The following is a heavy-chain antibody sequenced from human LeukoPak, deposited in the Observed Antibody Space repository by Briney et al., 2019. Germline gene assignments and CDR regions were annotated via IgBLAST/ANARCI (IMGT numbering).Heavy chain of an antibody. CDR1: GXTFSXYX. CDR3: ARGAEWLVPDY. V-gene: IGHV3-30*04. CDR2: ISYDGSNK. D-gene: IGHD6-19*01. Sequence: GXXLXLSCXASGXTFSXYXXHWVRQAPGKGLEWXAVISYDGSNKYYADSVKGRFTISRDNSKNTLYLQMNSLRAEDTAVYYCARGAEWLVPDYWGQGTLVTVSS. J-gene: IGHJ4*02.